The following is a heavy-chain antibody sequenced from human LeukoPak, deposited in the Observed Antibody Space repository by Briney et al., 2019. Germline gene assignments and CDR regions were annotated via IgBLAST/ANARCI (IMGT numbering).Heavy chain of an antibody. D-gene: IGHD1-14*01. CDR2: IAYDGSNA. V-gene: IGHV3-30*03. CDR1: GFTFSSYG. Sequence: GRSLRLSCAASGFTFSSYGMHWVRQAPGKGLEWVAVIAYDGSNAYYADSVKGRFFISRDNSKNTLYLQMNSLRAEDTAVYYCARVFLAFTAGTAHYWGQGTLVTVSS. J-gene: IGHJ4*02. CDR3: ARVFLAFTAGTAHY.